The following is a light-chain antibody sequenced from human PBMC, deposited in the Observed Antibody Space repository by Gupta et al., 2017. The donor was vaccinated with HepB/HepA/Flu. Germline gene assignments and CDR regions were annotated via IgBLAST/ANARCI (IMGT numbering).Light chain of an antibody. V-gene: IGKV3-15*01. J-gene: IGKJ1*01. CDR3: QMYNNWRT. CDR1: QSVSGN. CDR2: GAS. Sequence: EIVMTQSPATLSASPGERATLSCRASQSVSGNLAWYQQKPGQAPRLLIYGASTTATGIPARFSGSGSGTEFTLTVSSLQSEDFTIYYCQMYNNWRTFGQGTKVEIK.